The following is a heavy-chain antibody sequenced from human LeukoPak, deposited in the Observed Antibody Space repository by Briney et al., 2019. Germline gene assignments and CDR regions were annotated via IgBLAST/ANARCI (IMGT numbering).Heavy chain of an antibody. CDR1: GFTFSTYG. Sequence: GGSLRLSCEASGFTFSTYGMHWVRQAPGKGLEWVAVIWYDGSNKNYADSVKGRFTISRDNSKNTLYLQMNSLRAEDTAVYYCARARIDWGQGTLVTVSS. V-gene: IGHV3-33*01. CDR2: IWYDGSNK. CDR3: ARARID. J-gene: IGHJ4*02. D-gene: IGHD1-14*01.